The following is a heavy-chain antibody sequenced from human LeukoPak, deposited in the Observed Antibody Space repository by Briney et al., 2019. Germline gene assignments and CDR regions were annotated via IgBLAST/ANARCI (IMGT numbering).Heavy chain of an antibody. V-gene: IGHV3-7*01. J-gene: IGHJ4*02. CDR3: GRDPSWGAIDY. Sequence: PGGSLRLSCTASGFTFSNSWMGWVRQAPGRGLGWVASMNPDGNDKGYMDSVKGRFTISRDNANSSLYLQMTSLRAEDTAVYYCGRDPSWGAIDYWGQGTRVTVSS. D-gene: IGHD7-27*01. CDR1: GFTFSNSW. CDR2: MNPDGNDK.